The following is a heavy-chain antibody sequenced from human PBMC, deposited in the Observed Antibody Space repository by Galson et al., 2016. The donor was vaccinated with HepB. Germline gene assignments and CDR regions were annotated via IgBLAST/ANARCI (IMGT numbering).Heavy chain of an antibody. CDR3: AKGAYYDSRPGHDAFDI. CDR1: GYTFTSFS. V-gene: IGHV1-3*04. J-gene: IGHJ3*02. D-gene: IGHD3-16*01. CDR2: INTANGIT. Sequence: SVKVSCKASGYTFTSFSLHWVRQAPGQGLEWMGWINTANGITKYSQKFQDRVTFTRDTSASTAYMEVNSLRSEDTAVYYCAKGAYYDSRPGHDAFDIWGQGTMVTVSS.